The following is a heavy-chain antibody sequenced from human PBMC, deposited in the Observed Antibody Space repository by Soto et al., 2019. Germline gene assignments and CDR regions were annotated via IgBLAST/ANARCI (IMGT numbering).Heavy chain of an antibody. CDR3: ARVRNIATKSAE. V-gene: IGHV4-59*01. CDR2: VYYGGST. CDR1: GAPINSYY. J-gene: IGHJ4*02. Sequence: PSEILSLTCSVSGAPINSYYWSWFRQPPGKGLEWIGYVYYGGSTRYNPSLRRRVAISVATSKSHFSLNLTSVNAADTAVYYCARVRNIATKSAEWGQGTLVTSPQ. D-gene: IGHD6-13*01.